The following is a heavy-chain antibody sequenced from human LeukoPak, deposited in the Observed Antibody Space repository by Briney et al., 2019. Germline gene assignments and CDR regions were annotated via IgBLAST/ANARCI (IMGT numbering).Heavy chain of an antibody. D-gene: IGHD5-18*01. CDR2: ISWDGGST. CDR3: VKGRRRGYAYGTLES. Sequence: PGGSLRLSCAASGFTFDDYTMHWVRQAPGKGLEWVSLISWDGGSTYYADSVKGRFTISRDNNKNSLYLQMNGLRTDDTGLYYCVKGRRRGYAYGTLESWGQGTLVTVSS. V-gene: IGHV3-43*01. J-gene: IGHJ4*02. CDR1: GFTFDDYT.